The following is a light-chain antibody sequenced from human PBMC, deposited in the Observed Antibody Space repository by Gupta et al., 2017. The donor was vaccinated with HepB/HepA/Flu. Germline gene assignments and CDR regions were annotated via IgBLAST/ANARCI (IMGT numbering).Light chain of an antibody. CDR3: VAWDDTLVGWL. Sequence: SVLPQPPSLSGTTGRRVVIHCSCSSSNIGTNFVYWYQHLPGAAPKPLIYRSNHRPSGVPERFSGSKSGTSASLAIGGLRSEDEADYYCVAWDDTLVGWLFGGGTRLTVL. V-gene: IGLV1-47*01. J-gene: IGLJ3*02. CDR2: RSN. CDR1: SSNIGTNF.